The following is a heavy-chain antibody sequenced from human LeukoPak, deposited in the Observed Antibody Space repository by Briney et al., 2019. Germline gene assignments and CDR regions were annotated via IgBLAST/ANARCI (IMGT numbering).Heavy chain of an antibody. J-gene: IGHJ5*02. D-gene: IGHD6-13*01. CDR3: ASRYSSSGYSQSRFDP. CDR1: GGSISSGGFY. Sequence: SETLSLTCTVSGGSISSGGFYWGWIRQPPGKGLEWIGYSNHSGSTYYNPSLKSRVTISVDRAKNQFSLKLSSVTAADTAVYYCASRYSSSGYSQSRFDPWGQGTLFTVSS. CDR2: SNHSGST. V-gene: IGHV4-30-2*01.